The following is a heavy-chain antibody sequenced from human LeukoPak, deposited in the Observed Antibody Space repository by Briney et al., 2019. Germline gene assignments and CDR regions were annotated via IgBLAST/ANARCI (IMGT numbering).Heavy chain of an antibody. CDR1: GFTFSSYE. CDR3: AKDRGSSWPHYYYYYGMDV. V-gene: IGHV3-48*03. J-gene: IGHJ6*02. Sequence: GRSLRLSCAASGFTFSSYEMNWVRQAPGKGLEWISYISSSGSTIYYADSVKGRFTISRDNAKNSLYLQMNSLRAEDTAVYYCAKDRGSSWPHYYYYYGMDVWGQGTTVTVSS. D-gene: IGHD6-13*01. CDR2: ISSSGSTI.